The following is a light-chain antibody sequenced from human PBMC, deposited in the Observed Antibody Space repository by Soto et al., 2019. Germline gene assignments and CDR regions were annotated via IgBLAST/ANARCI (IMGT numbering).Light chain of an antibody. CDR2: DVN. Sequence: QSALTQPASVSGSPGQSITISCTGTSSDVGHYNYVSWYLQYPGKAPKLMIYDVNTRPSGVSNRFSGSKSGNTASLTISGLQAEDEADYYCCSYTSSSTRIFGGGTKVTVL. CDR1: SSDVGHYNY. CDR3: CSYTSSSTRI. V-gene: IGLV2-14*01. J-gene: IGLJ2*01.